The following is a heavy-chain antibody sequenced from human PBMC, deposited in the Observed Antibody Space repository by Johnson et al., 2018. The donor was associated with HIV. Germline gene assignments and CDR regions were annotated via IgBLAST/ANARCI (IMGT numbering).Heavy chain of an antibody. CDR1: GFTFDDYG. Sequence: VQLVESVGGVARPGGSLRLSCAASGFTFDDYGMSWVRQAPGKGLEWVSGIDWSGGRTGYADSVKGRFTISSDNAKKLLYLQMNSLRPEDTAVYYCVRGGQWGATDAFDVWGQGTMVTVSS. V-gene: IGHV3-20*04. CDR3: VRGGQWGATDAFDV. J-gene: IGHJ3*01. D-gene: IGHD6-19*01. CDR2: IDWSGGRT.